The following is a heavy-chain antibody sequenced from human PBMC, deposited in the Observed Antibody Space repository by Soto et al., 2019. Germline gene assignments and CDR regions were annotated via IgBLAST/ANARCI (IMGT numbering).Heavy chain of an antibody. Sequence: SVKVSCKASGGTFSSYAISWVRQAPGQGLEWMGGIIPIFGTANYAQKFQGRVTITADKSTSTAYMELSSLRSEDTAVYYCARGTRGYSYGYYFDYWGQGTLVTVSS. D-gene: IGHD5-18*01. CDR2: IIPIFGTA. CDR3: ARGTRGYSYGYYFDY. J-gene: IGHJ4*02. CDR1: GGTFSSYA. V-gene: IGHV1-69*06.